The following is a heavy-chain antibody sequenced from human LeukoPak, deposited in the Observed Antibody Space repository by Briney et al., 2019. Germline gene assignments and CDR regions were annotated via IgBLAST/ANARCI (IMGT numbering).Heavy chain of an antibody. Sequence: AGGSLRLSCAASGFTFSSYSMNWVRQAPGKGLEWVSSISSSSSYIYYADSVKGRFTISRDNAKNSLYLQMNSLRAEDTAVYYCARVGSNFGSGSYFDYWGQGTLVTVSS. J-gene: IGHJ4*02. D-gene: IGHD3-10*01. CDR1: GFTFSSYS. V-gene: IGHV3-21*01. CDR3: ARVGSNFGSGSYFDY. CDR2: ISSSSSYI.